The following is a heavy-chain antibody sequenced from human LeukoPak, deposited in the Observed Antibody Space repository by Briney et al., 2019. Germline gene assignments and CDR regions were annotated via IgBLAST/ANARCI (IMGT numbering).Heavy chain of an antibody. CDR2: ISSSSSYI. CDR1: GFTFSSYS. CDR3: ARGVSGLRGLPDY. Sequence: GGSLRLSCAASGFTFSSYSMNWVRQAPGKGLEWVSSISSSSSYIYYADSVKGRFTISRDNAKNSLYLQMNSLRAEDTAVYYCARGVSGLRGLPDYWGQGTLVTVSS. V-gene: IGHV3-21*01. J-gene: IGHJ4*02. D-gene: IGHD5/OR15-5a*01.